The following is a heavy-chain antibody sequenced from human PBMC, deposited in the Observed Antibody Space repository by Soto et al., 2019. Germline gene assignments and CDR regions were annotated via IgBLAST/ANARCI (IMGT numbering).Heavy chain of an antibody. V-gene: IGHV4-31*03. CDR2: IYYSGST. CDR1: GGSISSGGYY. D-gene: IGHD1-26*01. J-gene: IGHJ5*02. Sequence: SETLSRTCTVSGGSISSGGYYLSWIRQHPGKGLEWIGYIYYSGSTYYNPSLKSRVTISMDTSKNQLSLKLTSMTAADTAVYYCARDMHAGFTHYFDPWGQGTPVTVSS. CDR3: ARDMHAGFTHYFDP.